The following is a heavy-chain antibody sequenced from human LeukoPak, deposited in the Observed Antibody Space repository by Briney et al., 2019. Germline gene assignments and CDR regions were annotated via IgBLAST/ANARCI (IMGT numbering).Heavy chain of an antibody. D-gene: IGHD6-13*01. CDR3: ARVFIAAALFDY. V-gene: IGHV3-11*01. CDR2: ISSSGSTI. Sequence: PGGSLRLSCAASGFTFSDYYMSWLRQAPGKGLEWVSYISSSGSTIYYADSVKGRFTISRDNAKNSLYLQMNSLRAEDTAVNYCARVFIAAALFDYWGQGTLVTVSS. CDR1: GFTFSDYY. J-gene: IGHJ4*02.